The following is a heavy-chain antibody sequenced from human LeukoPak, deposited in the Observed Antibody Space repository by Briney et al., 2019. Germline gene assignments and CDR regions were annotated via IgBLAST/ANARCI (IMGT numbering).Heavy chain of an antibody. CDR1: GGSISSSSYY. J-gene: IGHJ4*02. CDR2: IYYSGST. Sequence: SETLSLTCTVSGGSISSSSYYWGWIRQPPGKGLEWIGSIYYSGSTYYNPSLKSRVTISVDTSKNQFSLKLSSVTAADTAVYYCARCSRDGYNWVDYWGQGTLVTVSS. CDR3: ARCSRDGYNWVDY. V-gene: IGHV4-39*07. D-gene: IGHD5-24*01.